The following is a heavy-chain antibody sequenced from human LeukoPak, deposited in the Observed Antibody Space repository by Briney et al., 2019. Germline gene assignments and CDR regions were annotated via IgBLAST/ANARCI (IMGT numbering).Heavy chain of an antibody. CDR3: AKVLGVNYFDS. Sequence: PGGSLRLSCSASGFTFSNYAMYWVRQAPGKGLEWVSTIGNRGGTPYYADSVKGRFTISRDNSKNTLFLQMSSLRAEDTAVYYCAKVLGVNYFDSWGQGTLVTVSS. J-gene: IGHJ4*02. CDR1: GFTFSNYA. CDR2: IGNRGGTP. V-gene: IGHV3-23*01. D-gene: IGHD1-26*01.